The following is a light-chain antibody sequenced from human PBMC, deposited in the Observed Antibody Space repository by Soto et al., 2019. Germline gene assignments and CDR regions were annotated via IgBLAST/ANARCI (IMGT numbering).Light chain of an antibody. J-gene: IGLJ3*02. V-gene: IGLV2-14*01. CDR2: DVS. Sequence: QSALTQPASVSGSPGQSITISCTETSSDVGTYNYVSWYQHRPGKAPKLMIYDVSYRPSGVSNRFSGSKSANTASLTISGLQPEDEADHYCSSYTTSNTQVFGGGTKVTVL. CDR3: SSYTTSNTQV. CDR1: SSDVGTYNY.